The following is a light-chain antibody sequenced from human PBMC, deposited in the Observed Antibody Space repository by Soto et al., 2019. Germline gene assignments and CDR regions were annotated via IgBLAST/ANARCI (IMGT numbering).Light chain of an antibody. J-gene: IGKJ4*02. CDR3: QRAKSFALS. V-gene: IGKV1-12*01. Sequence: DIQMTQSPSSVSASVGDRVTITCRASQAIYSRLAWYQQKPGKAPKLLIYAASSLQSGVPPRFNGSGSGTEVTLTIINLQPEDFANYYCQRAKSFALSFGGGTKVEIK. CDR2: AAS. CDR1: QAIYSR.